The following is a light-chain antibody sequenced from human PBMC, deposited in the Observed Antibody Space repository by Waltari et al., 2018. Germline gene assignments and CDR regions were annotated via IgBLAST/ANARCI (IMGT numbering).Light chain of an antibody. J-gene: IGLJ1*01. Sequence: SYVLTQPPSVPVAPGQTASITCGGNNIARQSAPWYQQKSGQAPVMVVYDARDRPSGIPERFSGSKSGTTATRTISGVEAGDEADYYCQVWDTNSDHLYVFGSGTKVTVL. CDR2: DAR. V-gene: IGLV3-21*02. CDR1: NIARQS. CDR3: QVWDTNSDHLYV.